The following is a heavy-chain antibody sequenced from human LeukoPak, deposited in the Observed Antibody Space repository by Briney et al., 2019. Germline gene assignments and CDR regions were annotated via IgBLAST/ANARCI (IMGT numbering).Heavy chain of an antibody. CDR1: GYTFTSYG. CDR3: ARDPRNYYDSSGYYTS. D-gene: IGHD3-22*01. V-gene: IGHV1-18*01. Sequence: ASVKVSCKASGYTFTSYGISWVRQDPGLGLEWMGWISAYNGNTNYAQKLQGRVTMTTDTSTSTAYMELRSLRSDDTAVYYCARDPRNYYDSSGYYTSWGQGTLVTVSS. J-gene: IGHJ4*02. CDR2: ISAYNGNT.